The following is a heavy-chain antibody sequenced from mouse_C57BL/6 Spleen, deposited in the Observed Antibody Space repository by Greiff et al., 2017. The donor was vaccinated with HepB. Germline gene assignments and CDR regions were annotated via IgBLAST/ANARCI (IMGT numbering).Heavy chain of an antibody. D-gene: IGHD1-1*01. CDR1: GYAFTNYL. CDR2: INPGSGGT. Sequence: VKLQESGAELVRPGPSVKVSCKASGYAFTNYLIEWVKQRPGQGLEWIGVINPGSGGTNYNEKFKGKATLTADKSSSTAYMQLSSLTSEDSAVYFCARKDYYGYWGQGTTLTVSS. J-gene: IGHJ2*01. CDR3: ARKDYYGY. V-gene: IGHV1-54*01.